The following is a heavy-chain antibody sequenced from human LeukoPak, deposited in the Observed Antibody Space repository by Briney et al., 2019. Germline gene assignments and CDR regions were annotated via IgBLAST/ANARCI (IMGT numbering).Heavy chain of an antibody. CDR3: ARDVAVAGSSGY. D-gene: IGHD6-19*01. Sequence: GASVKVSCKASGYTFTTYGISWLRQAPGQGLEWMGWISAYNGNTNYAQKFQGRVTMTTDTSTSTAYMELRRFRSDDTAVYYCARDVAVAGSSGYWGQGTLVTVSS. V-gene: IGHV1-18*01. CDR2: ISAYNGNT. J-gene: IGHJ4*02. CDR1: GYTFTTYG.